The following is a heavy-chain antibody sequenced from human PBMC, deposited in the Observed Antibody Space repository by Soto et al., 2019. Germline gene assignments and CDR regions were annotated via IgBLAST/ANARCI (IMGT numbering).Heavy chain of an antibody. CDR2: INHSGST. CDR3: ARGLVGQQLVPSDY. CDR1: GGTFSGYY. V-gene: IGHV4-34*01. D-gene: IGHD6-13*01. J-gene: IGHJ4*02. Sequence: SETLSLTRAVYGGTFSGYYWSWIRKPPGKGLEWIGEINHSGSTNYNPSLKSRVTISVDTSKNQFSLKLSSVTAADTAVYYCARGLVGQQLVPSDYWGQGTLVTVSS.